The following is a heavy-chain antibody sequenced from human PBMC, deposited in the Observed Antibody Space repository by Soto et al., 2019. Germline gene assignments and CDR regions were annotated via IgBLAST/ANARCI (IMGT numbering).Heavy chain of an antibody. Sequence: PGGSLRLSCSVAGFTVSDSMSWVRQAPGKGLECVSFIHSDGSTHYTDSVRGRFTISRDNSKNTLYLQMDRLRVDDTAVYFCARDASGPFDFWGKGTLVTVSP. J-gene: IGHJ4*02. V-gene: IGHV3-53*01. CDR1: GFTVSDS. CDR3: ARDASGPFDF. CDR2: IHSDGST. D-gene: IGHD6-19*01.